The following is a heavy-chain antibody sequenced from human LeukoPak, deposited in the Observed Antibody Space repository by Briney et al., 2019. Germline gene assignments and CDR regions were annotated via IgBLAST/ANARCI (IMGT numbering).Heavy chain of an antibody. Sequence: SETLSLTCTVSGGSISSYYWSWIRQPPGKGLEWIGYIYYSGSTNYNPSLKSRVTISIDTSKNQFSLRLSSVTAADTAVYYCARHEPYYLPRGFDPWGQGTLVTVSS. V-gene: IGHV4-59*08. CDR2: IYYSGST. CDR1: GGSISSYY. J-gene: IGHJ5*02. CDR3: ARHEPYYLPRGFDP. D-gene: IGHD3-10*01.